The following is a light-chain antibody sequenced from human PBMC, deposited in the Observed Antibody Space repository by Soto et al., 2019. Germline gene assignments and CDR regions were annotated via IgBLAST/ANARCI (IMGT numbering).Light chain of an antibody. Sequence: DIQMTQSPSTLSASVGDRVTITCRAGQSINNWLAWYQQKPGKAPKVLIYDASSLQGGVPSRFSGSGSGTEFTLTISSLQPDDFATYYCQHYKTYPWAFGQGTKLEFK. CDR1: QSINNW. CDR3: QHYKTYPWA. J-gene: IGKJ1*01. CDR2: DAS. V-gene: IGKV1-5*01.